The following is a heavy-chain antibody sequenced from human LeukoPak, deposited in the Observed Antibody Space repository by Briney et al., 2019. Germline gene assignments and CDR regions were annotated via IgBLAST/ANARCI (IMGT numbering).Heavy chain of an antibody. D-gene: IGHD5-24*01. Sequence: SVKVSCKASGGTFSSYAISWVRQAPGQGLEWMGGIIPIFGTANYAQKFQGRVTITADESTSTAYMELSSLRSEDTAVYYCARGDGYNRRYYYYGMDVWGQGTTVTVS. CDR3: ARGDGYNRRYYYYGMDV. CDR2: IIPIFGTA. V-gene: IGHV1-69*01. J-gene: IGHJ6*02. CDR1: GGTFSSYA.